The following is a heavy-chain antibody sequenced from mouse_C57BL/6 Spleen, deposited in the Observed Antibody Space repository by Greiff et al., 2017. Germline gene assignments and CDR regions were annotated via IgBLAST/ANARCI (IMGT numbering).Heavy chain of an antibody. CDR1: GYAFSSYW. J-gene: IGHJ2*01. CDR3: ARSTTVVATSDY. D-gene: IGHD1-1*01. V-gene: IGHV1-80*01. Sequence: VQLQQSGAELVKPGASVKISCKASGYAFSSYWMNWVKQRPGKGLERIGQLYPGDGDTNYNGKFKGKATLTADKSSSTAYMQLSRLTSEDSAAYFCARSTTVVATSDYWGQGTTLTVSS. CDR2: LYPGDGDT.